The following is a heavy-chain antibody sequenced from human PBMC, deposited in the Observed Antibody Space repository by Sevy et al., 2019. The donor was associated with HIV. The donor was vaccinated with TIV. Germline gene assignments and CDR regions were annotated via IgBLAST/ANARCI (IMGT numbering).Heavy chain of an antibody. CDR1: GGSITSLY. J-gene: IGHJ4*02. D-gene: IGHD1-26*01. V-gene: IGHV4-59*08. CDR2: IYYNGHI. Sequence: SETLSLTCTVSGGSITSLYWNWIRQLPGKGREWIANIYYNGHINYNPSLKSRVTLSLDTSKNQFSLRLSSVTAADTAMYYCAGENAWGRGYSWGQGTLVTVSS. CDR3: AGENAWGRGYS.